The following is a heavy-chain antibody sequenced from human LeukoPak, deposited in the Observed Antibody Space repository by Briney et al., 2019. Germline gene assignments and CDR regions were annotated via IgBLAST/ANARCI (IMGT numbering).Heavy chain of an antibody. V-gene: IGHV3-23*01. CDR2: ISGSGGST. CDR3: AKDLGSGWYKGAFDI. Sequence: GGSLRLSRAASGFTFSSYAMSWVRQAPGKGLEWVSAISGSGGSTYYADSVKGRFTISRDNSKNTLYLQMNSLRAEDTAVYYCAKDLGSGWYKGAFDIWGQGTMVTVSS. J-gene: IGHJ3*02. CDR1: GFTFSSYA. D-gene: IGHD6-19*01.